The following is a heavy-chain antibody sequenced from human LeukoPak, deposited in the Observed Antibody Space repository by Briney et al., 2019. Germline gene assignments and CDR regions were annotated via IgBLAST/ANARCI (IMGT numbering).Heavy chain of an antibody. Sequence: SETLSLTCTVSGGSIRSYYWSWIRQPPGKGLEWIGEINHSGSTNYNPSLKSRVTISVDTSKDQFSLKLSSVTAADTAVYYCARDLIYSGSYLGWFDPWGQGTLVTVSS. J-gene: IGHJ5*02. CDR1: GGSIRSYY. CDR3: ARDLIYSGSYLGWFDP. D-gene: IGHD1-26*01. CDR2: INHSGST. V-gene: IGHV4-34*01.